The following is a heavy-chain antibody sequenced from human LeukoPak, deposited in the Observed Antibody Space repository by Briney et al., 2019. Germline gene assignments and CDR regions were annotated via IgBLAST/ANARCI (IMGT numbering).Heavy chain of an antibody. J-gene: IGHJ6*02. CDR2: ISAYNGDT. D-gene: IGHD3-10*01. CDR3: ARNRPTMVRGETLRYYYGMDV. CDR1: GYTFTDYA. V-gene: IGHV1-18*01. Sequence: ASVKVSCKASGYTFTDYAISWVRQAPGQGLEWMGWISAYNGDTMYAQNIQGRVTMTTDTSTNTAYMELGSLRSDDTAVYYCARNRPTMVRGETLRYYYGMDVWGQGTTVTVSS.